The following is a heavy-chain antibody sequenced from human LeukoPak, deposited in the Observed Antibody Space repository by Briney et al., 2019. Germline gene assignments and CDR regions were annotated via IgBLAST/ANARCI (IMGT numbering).Heavy chain of an antibody. Sequence: GGSLRLSCAASGFTVSSNYMSWVRQAPGKGLQWVGRIKIKTDGGTTDYAAPVKGRFTISRDDSKNTLYLQMNSLKTEDTAVYYCTTDYYDSSGYNGSPWGQGTLVTVSS. CDR3: TTDYYDSSGYNGSP. CDR1: GFTVSSNY. CDR2: IKIKTDGGTT. V-gene: IGHV3-15*01. D-gene: IGHD3-22*01. J-gene: IGHJ5*02.